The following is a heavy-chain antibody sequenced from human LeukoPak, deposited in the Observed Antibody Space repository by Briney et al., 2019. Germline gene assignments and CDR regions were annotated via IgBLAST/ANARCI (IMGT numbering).Heavy chain of an antibody. CDR1: GYSFTSHW. J-gene: IGHJ4*02. Sequence: PGESSKISCKGSGYSFTSHWIGWVRQMPGKGLEWMGIVNPDDSDTIYSPSFQGQVTISADESITTAYLQWSSLKASDTAMYYCARLRWPRGGRSSFDYWGQGALATVSS. CDR3: ARLRWPRGGRSSFDY. CDR2: VNPDDSDT. D-gene: IGHD3-10*01. V-gene: IGHV5-51*03.